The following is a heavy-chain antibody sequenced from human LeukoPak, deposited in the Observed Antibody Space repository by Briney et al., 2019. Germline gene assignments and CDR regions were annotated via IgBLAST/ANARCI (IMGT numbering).Heavy chain of an antibody. CDR3: ARGGGYGHPNDY. Sequence: GGSLRLFCAASGFTVSSNYMSWVRQAPGKGLEWVSVIYSGGSTYYADSVKGRFTISRDNSKNTLYLQMNSLRAEDTAVYYCARGGGYGHPNDYWGQGTLVTVSS. J-gene: IGHJ4*02. V-gene: IGHV3-53*01. CDR2: IYSGGST. D-gene: IGHD5-18*01. CDR1: GFTVSSNY.